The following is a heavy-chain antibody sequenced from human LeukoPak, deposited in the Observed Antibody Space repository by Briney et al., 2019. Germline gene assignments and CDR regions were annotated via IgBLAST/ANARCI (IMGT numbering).Heavy chain of an antibody. CDR2: INADDGNT. J-gene: IGHJ5*02. Sequence: ASVKVSCKTSGYTFTTYAIHWVRQAPGQRLEWMGLINADDGNTRYSQRFQGGVTITQDTSANTAYMELSSLRFEGTAVYYCARGIVVQPSANWFDPWGQGTPVTVSS. CDR3: ARGIVVQPSANWFDP. V-gene: IGHV1-3*01. D-gene: IGHD2-2*01. CDR1: GYTFTTYA.